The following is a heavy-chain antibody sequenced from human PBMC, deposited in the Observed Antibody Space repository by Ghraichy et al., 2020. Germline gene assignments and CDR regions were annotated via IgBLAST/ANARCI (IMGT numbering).Heavy chain of an antibody. D-gene: IGHD3-3*01. Sequence: SETLSLTCAVYGGSFSGYYWSWIRQPPGKGLEWIGEINHSGSTNYNPPLKSRVTISVDTSKNQFSLKLSSVTAADTAVYYCAREGVTIFGVVIMGAWFDPWGQGTLVTVSS. J-gene: IGHJ5*02. CDR2: INHSGST. CDR3: AREGVTIFGVVIMGAWFDP. CDR1: GGSFSGYY. V-gene: IGHV4-34*01.